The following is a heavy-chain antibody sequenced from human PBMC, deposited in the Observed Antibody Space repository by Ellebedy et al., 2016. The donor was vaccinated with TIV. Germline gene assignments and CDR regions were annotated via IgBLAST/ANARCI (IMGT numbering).Heavy chain of an antibody. CDR3: TTFITDY. V-gene: IGHV3-15*01. Sequence: GESLKISXAASGFTFSNAWMSWVRQAPGKRLEWVGRIKSKTDGGTTDYAAPVKGRFTISRDDSKNTLYLQMNSLKTEDTAVYYCTTFITDYWGQGTLVTVSS. J-gene: IGHJ4*02. CDR1: GFTFSNAW. CDR2: IKSKTDGGTT. D-gene: IGHD3-10*01.